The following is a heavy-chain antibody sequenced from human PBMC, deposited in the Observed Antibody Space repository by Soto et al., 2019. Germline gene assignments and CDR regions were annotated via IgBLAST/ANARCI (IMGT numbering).Heavy chain of an antibody. CDR2: IKNKRSDEAT. D-gene: IGHD1-7*01. J-gene: IGHJ4*02. Sequence: GGSLRLSCAASGLIFNNNAMTWVRQAPGQGLEWVGRIKNKRSDEATDYAAAVKGRFIISRDDSKNTLYLQMHSLTTEDTAVYYCSTDGLNYGSFDYWGQGTLVTVSS. CDR1: GLIFNNNA. V-gene: IGHV3-15*01. CDR3: STDGLNYGSFDY.